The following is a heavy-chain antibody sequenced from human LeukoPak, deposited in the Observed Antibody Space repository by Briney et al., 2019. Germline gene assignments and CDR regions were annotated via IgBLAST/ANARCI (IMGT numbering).Heavy chain of an antibody. CDR3: ARVGVFGFCTRDSCHSPLDY. V-gene: IGHV4-38-2*02. CDR2: IYHSGST. Sequence: SETLSLTCTVSGYSISSGYYWGWIRQPPGKGLEWIGSIYHSGSTYYNPSLKSRVTISVDTSNNHFSLNLASVTAADTAVYYCARVGVFGFCTRDSCHSPLDYWGQGTLVTVSS. D-gene: IGHD2-15*01. J-gene: IGHJ4*02. CDR1: GYSISSGYY.